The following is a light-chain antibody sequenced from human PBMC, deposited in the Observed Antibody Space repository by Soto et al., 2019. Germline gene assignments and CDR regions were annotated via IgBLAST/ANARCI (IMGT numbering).Light chain of an antibody. CDR2: DAS. V-gene: IGKV3-20*01. CDR1: QSISTSS. CDR3: QQYGSSSWT. J-gene: IGKJ1*01. Sequence: EIVLTQSPGTLSLSPGERATLNCRASQSISTSSLAWYRQKPGQAPRLLIYDASNRAIGIPARFSGSGSGTDFNLTISRLEPEDFAVYYCQQYGSSSWTFGQGTKVDIK.